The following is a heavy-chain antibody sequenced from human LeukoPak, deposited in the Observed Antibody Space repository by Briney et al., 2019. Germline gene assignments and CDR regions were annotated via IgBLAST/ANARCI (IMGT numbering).Heavy chain of an antibody. V-gene: IGHV3-30*03. CDR1: GFTFSSYG. D-gene: IGHD2/OR15-2a*01. CDR2: ISYDGSNK. Sequence: GGSLRLSCAASGFTFSSYGMHWVRQAPGKGLEWVAVISYDGSNKYYADSVKGRFTISRDISKNTLYLQMNSLRAEDTAVYYCARVSILIVPYYAFDIWGQGTMVTVSS. J-gene: IGHJ3*02. CDR3: ARVSILIVPYYAFDI.